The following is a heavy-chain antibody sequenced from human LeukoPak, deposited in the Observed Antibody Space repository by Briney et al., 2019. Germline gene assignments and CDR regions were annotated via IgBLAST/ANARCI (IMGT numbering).Heavy chain of an antibody. Sequence: GASVKVSCKASGYSFTGYYIHWVRQTPGQGLEWMGWTNSNSGVTKYEQKFQGRVTMTRDTSTSTAYMELSSLRSDDTAVYYCARGAVGYSGYDNWFDPWGQGTLVTVSS. V-gene: IGHV1-2*02. CDR3: ARGAVGYSGYDNWFDP. D-gene: IGHD5-12*01. CDR1: GYSFTGYY. J-gene: IGHJ5*02. CDR2: TNSNSGVT.